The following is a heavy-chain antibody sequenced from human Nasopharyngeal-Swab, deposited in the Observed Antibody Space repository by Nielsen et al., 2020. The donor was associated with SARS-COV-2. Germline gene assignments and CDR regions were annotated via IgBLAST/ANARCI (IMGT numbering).Heavy chain of an antibody. Sequence: SETLSLTCTVSGGSVSSTSYYWSWIRQPPGKGLEWIGYIYYSGSTTYNPSLKSRITISVDTSKNQFSLKLSSVTAADTAVYYCAREDVRGNWFDPWGQGTLVTVSS. CDR2: IYYSGST. J-gene: IGHJ5*02. D-gene: IGHD3-16*01. CDR1: GGSVSSTSYY. CDR3: AREDVRGNWFDP. V-gene: IGHV4-61*01.